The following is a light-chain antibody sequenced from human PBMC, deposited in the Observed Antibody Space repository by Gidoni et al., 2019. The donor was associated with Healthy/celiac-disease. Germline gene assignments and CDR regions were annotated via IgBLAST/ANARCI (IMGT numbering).Light chain of an antibody. CDR3: QQFNNYPYT. Sequence: AIQLTQSPSSLSASVGDRVTITCRASQGISSALAWYQQKPGKAPKLLIYDASSLESGVPSRFSGSRSGTDFTLTISSLQPEDFATYYCQQFNNYPYTFXXXTKLEIK. V-gene: IGKV1D-13*01. CDR1: QGISSA. CDR2: DAS. J-gene: IGKJ2*01.